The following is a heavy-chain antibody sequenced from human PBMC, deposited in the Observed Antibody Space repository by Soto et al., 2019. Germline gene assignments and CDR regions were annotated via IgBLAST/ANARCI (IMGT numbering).Heavy chain of an antibody. J-gene: IGHJ5*02. Sequence: QVQLQESGPGLVKPSQTLSLTCAVSGGSISSGGYYWSWIRQHPGKGLEWIGYIYYSVSTYYNPSRRSRVSMSVDTSKNQFSLTLSSVTDADTAVYYCARDPNPIFDTWGQGILVTVSS. CDR2: IYYSVST. D-gene: IGHD3-3*01. CDR3: ARDPNPIFDT. V-gene: IGHV4-31*11. CDR1: GGSISSGGYY.